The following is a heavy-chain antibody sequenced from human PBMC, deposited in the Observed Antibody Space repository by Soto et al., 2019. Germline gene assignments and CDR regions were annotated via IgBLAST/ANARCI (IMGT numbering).Heavy chain of an antibody. D-gene: IGHD4-17*01. CDR2: IWYDGSNK. J-gene: IGHJ1*01. Sequence: QVQLVESGGGVVQPGRSLRLSCAASGFTFSSYGMHWVRQAPGKGLEWVAVIWYDGSNKYYADSVKGRFTISRDNSKNTLYLQMNSLRAEDTAVYYCARDSDYGDYPYAEYFQHWGQGTLVTVSS. V-gene: IGHV3-33*01. CDR1: GFTFSSYG. CDR3: ARDSDYGDYPYAEYFQH.